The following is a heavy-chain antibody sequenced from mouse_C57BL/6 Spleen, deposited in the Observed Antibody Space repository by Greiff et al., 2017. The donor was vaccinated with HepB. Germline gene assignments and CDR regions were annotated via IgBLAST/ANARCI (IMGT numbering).Heavy chain of an antibody. V-gene: IGHV1-20*01. J-gene: IGHJ4*01. D-gene: IGHD3-1*01. CDR1: GYSFTGYF. CDR2: INPYNGDT. Sequence: EVQLQQSGPELVKPGDSVKISCKASGYSFTGYFMNWVMQSHGKSLEWIGRINPYNGDTFYNQKFKGKATLTVDKSSSTAHMELRSLTSEDSAGYYWARGDFYVGHMDYWGQGTSVTVSS. CDR3: ARGDFYVGHMDY.